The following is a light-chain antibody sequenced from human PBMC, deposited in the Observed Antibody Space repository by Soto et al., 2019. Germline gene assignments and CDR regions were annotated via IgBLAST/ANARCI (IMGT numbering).Light chain of an antibody. CDR1: QSISSY. J-gene: IGKJ1*01. CDR3: QQSYSTPPT. CDR2: AAS. V-gene: IGKV1-39*01. Sequence: DIQMTQSPSSLSASVGDRVTITCRASQSISSYLNWYQQKPRKAPKLLIYAASSLQSGVPSRFSGSGSGTDFTLTISSLQHEDFATYYCQQSYSTPPTFGQWTKV.